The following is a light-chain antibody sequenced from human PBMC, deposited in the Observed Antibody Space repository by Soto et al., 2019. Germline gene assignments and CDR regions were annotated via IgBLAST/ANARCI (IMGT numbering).Light chain of an antibody. J-gene: IGKJ3*01. CDR3: QQYGSSPLT. CDR1: QSVSSSY. V-gene: IGKV3-20*01. Sequence: EIVLTQSPGTLSLSPGERATLSCRASQSVSSSYLAWYQQKPGQAPRLLIYGASNRATGIPDRFSGSGSGPDFALTITRLEPEVFAVYYCQQYGSSPLTFGPGTKVDIK. CDR2: GAS.